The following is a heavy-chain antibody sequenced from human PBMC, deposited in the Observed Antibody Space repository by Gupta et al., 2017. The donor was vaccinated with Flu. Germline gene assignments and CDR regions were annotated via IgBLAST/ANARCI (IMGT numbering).Heavy chain of an antibody. V-gene: IGHV4-59*01. CDR3: ARWPFGELPLDY. CDR1: GGSISSYY. CDR2: IYYSGST. J-gene: IGHJ4*02. Sequence: QVQLQESGPGLVKPSETLSLTCTVSGGSISSYYWSWIRQPPGKGLEWIGYIYYSGSTNYNPSLKSRVTISVDTSKNQFSLKLSSVTAADTAVYYCARWPFGELPLDYWGQGTLVTVSS. D-gene: IGHD3-10*01.